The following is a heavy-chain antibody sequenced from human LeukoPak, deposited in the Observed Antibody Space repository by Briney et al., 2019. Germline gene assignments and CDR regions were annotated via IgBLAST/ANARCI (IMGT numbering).Heavy chain of an antibody. CDR3: ARDLKDDAFGAGGSLGF. CDR2: IDTNNGGT. CDR1: GYTFTSNY. J-gene: IGHJ4*02. Sequence: ASVKVSCKAFGYTFTSNYVHWVRQAPGQGGEGVGWIDTNNGGTYYAQHFQGRVTITRDTSITTDYMELNSLTYDDTAVYYYARDLKDDAFGAGGSLGFWGQGPVVTVSS. D-gene: IGHD3-10*01. V-gene: IGHV1-2*02.